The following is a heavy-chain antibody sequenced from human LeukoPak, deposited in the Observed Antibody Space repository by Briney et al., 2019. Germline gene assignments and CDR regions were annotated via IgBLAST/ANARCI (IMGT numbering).Heavy chain of an antibody. V-gene: IGHV3-33*01. CDR2: IWYDGSNK. Sequence: GRSLRLSCAASGFTFSSYGMHWVRQAPGKGLEWVAVIWYDGSNKYYADSVKGRFTISRDNSKNTLYLQMNSLRAEDTAVYFCAREDGYCSGGNCYSYFDSWGQGTLVTVSA. CDR3: AREDGYCSGGNCYSYFDS. J-gene: IGHJ4*02. D-gene: IGHD2-15*01. CDR1: GFTFSSYG.